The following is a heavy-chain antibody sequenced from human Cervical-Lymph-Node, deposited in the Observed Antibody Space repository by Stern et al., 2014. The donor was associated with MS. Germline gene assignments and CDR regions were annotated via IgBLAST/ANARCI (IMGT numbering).Heavy chain of an antibody. V-gene: IGHV4-38-2*02. Sequence: VQLVESGPGLVKPSETLSLTCTVSGYSITSGYYWGWIRQPPGKGLEWIGAMYHSGDTFYSPSLKSRVTISVDTSRNQISLKLGSVTAADTATYFCATTYCGGDCSFDYWGQGALVAVSS. J-gene: IGHJ4*02. CDR1: GYSITSGYY. CDR2: MYHSGDT. D-gene: IGHD2-21*02. CDR3: ATTYCGGDCSFDY.